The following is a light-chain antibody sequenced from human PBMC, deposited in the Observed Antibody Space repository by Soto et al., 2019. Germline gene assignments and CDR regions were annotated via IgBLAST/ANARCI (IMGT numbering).Light chain of an antibody. Sequence: EILLTQSPATLSLSPGERATLSCRASQSVSSNIAWYQQKPGQAPRLLIYDASNRATGVPARFSGSGSGTDFTLNVSSLEPEDFAVYYCQQRYNWPPITFGQGTRLEIK. J-gene: IGKJ5*01. CDR2: DAS. CDR1: QSVSSN. CDR3: QQRYNWPPIT. V-gene: IGKV3-11*01.